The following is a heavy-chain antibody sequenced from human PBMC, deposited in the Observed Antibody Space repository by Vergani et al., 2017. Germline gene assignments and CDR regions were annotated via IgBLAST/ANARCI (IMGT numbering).Heavy chain of an antibody. Sequence: EVQLVESGGGLVQPGGSLRLSCAASGFTFSSYWMHWVRQAPGKGLVWVSRINSDGSSTSYADSVKCRFTISRDNAKNTLYLQMNSLRAEDTAVYYCARGDSSGWAYYYYYGMDVWGQGTTVTVSS. CDR3: ARGDSSGWAYYYYYGMDV. J-gene: IGHJ6*02. V-gene: IGHV3-74*01. D-gene: IGHD6-19*01. CDR2: INSDGSST. CDR1: GFTFSSYW.